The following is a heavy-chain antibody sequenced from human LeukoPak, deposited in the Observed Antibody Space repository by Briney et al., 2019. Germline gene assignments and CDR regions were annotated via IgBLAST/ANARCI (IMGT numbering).Heavy chain of an antibody. CDR1: GGTFSSYA. CDR2: IIPIFGTA. D-gene: IGHD5-18*01. Sequence: SVKVSCKASGGTFSSYAISWVRQVPGQGLEWMGGIIPIFGTANYAQKFQGRVTITTDESTSTAYMELSSLGSEDTAVYYCARGDLNTAMVFWGQGTLVTVSS. V-gene: IGHV1-69*05. CDR3: ARGDLNTAMVF. J-gene: IGHJ4*02.